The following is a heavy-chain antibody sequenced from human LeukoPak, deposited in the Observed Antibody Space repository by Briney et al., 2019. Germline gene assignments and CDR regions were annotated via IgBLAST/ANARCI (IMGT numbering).Heavy chain of an antibody. V-gene: IGHV1-69*13. CDR3: AREGSDEFFDL. J-gene: IGHJ2*01. CDR1: GGTFSSYA. CDR2: IIPIFGTA. Sequence: ASVKVTCTASGGTFSSYAISWVRQAPGQGLEWMGGIIPIFGTANYAQKFQGRVTITADESTSTAYMELSSLRSEDTAVYYCAREGSDEFFDLWGRGTLVTVSS. D-gene: IGHD3-10*01.